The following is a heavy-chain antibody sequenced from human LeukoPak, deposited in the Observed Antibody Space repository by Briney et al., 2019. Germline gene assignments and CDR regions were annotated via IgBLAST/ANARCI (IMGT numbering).Heavy chain of an antibody. Sequence: GASVKVSCKASGYTFTGYYMHWVRQAPGQGLEWMGWINPNSGGTNYAQKFQGRVTMTTDASTSTAYMELRSLRSDDTAVYYCARHRLPRVYYDSSGYYHAAFDIWGQGTMVTVSS. V-gene: IGHV1-2*02. CDR3: ARHRLPRVYYDSSGYYHAAFDI. CDR2: INPNSGGT. D-gene: IGHD3-22*01. J-gene: IGHJ3*02. CDR1: GYTFTGYY.